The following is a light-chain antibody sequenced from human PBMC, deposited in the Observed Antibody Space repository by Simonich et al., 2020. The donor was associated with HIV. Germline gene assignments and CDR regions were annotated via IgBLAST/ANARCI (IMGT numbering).Light chain of an antibody. CDR1: SGSVSTSYY. Sequence: QTVVTQETSSSVSPGGTVTLTCALSSGSVSTSYYPTWYHTTPGQPPRTLIYRTNTRSSGVPVRFSGSILGNKAVLTITGAQADDEGDYYCVLYMGSGISVFGGGTKLTVL. CDR3: VLYMGSGISV. V-gene: IGLV8-61*01. J-gene: IGLJ3*02. CDR2: RTN.